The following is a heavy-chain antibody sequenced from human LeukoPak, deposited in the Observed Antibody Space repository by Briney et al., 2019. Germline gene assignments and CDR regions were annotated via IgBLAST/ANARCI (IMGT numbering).Heavy chain of an antibody. J-gene: IGHJ4*02. Sequence: PSETLSLTCAVSGYSISSGYYWGWIRQPPGKGLEWIGSIYHSGSTYYNPSLKSRVTISVDTSKNQFSLKLSSVTAADTAVYYCARHLRSGSLWFGEHNGVDYWGQGTLVTVSS. CDR2: IYHSGST. CDR1: GYSISSGYY. CDR3: ARHLRSGSLWFGEHNGVDY. V-gene: IGHV4-38-2*01. D-gene: IGHD3-10*01.